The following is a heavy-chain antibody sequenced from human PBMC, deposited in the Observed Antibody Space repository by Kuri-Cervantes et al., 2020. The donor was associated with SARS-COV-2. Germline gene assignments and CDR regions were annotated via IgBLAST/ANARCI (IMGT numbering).Heavy chain of an antibody. D-gene: IGHD4-23*01. Sequence: ASVKVSCKASGYTFISYGITWVRQAPGQGLEWMGWISTYNGNTNYAQILQGRVTMTTDTSTSTAYMELRSLRSFDTAVYYCARSHTLYGGNSSPWDYWGQGTLVTVSS. CDR1: GYTFISYG. CDR3: ARSHTLYGGNSSPWDY. J-gene: IGHJ4*02. CDR2: ISTYNGNT. V-gene: IGHV1-18*01.